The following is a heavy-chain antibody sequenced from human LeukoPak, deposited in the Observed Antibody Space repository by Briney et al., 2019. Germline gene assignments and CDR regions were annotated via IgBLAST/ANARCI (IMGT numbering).Heavy chain of an antibody. CDR3: ARGGHSSFDY. D-gene: IGHD3-16*01. Sequence: PGGSLRLSCAASGFTFSNFWLHWVRQAPGKGLEWVSRITSDGSNINYADSVQGRFTISRDNAKNTLYLQMNSLRAEDTAVYYCARGGHSSFDYWGQGAPVTVSS. CDR2: ITSDGSNI. CDR1: GFTFSNFW. J-gene: IGHJ4*02. V-gene: IGHV3-74*01.